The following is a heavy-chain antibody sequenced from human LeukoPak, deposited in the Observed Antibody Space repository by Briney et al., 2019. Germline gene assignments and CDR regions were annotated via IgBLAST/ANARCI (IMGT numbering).Heavy chain of an antibody. CDR2: IVVGSGNT. V-gene: IGHV1-58*02. CDR1: GFTFTSSA. Sequence: SVKVSCKASGFTFTSSAMQWVRQARGQRLEWIGWIVVGSGNTNYAQKFQERVTITRDMSTSTAYMELSSLRAEDTALYHCARAIYYYDSSGYPRANGGYYYYMDVWGKGTTVTISS. CDR3: ARAIYYYDSSGYPRANGGYYYYMDV. D-gene: IGHD3-22*01. J-gene: IGHJ6*03.